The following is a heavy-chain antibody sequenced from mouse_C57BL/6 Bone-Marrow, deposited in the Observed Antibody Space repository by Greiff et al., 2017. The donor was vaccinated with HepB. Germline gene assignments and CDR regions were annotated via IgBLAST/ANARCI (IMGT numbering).Heavy chain of an antibody. J-gene: IGHJ1*03. Sequence: VQLQQSGAELVKPGASVKMSCKASGYTFTTYPIEWMKQNHGKSLEWIGNFHPYNDDTKYNEKFKGKATLTVEKSSSTAYLELSRITSDDSAVYYCARGGYSSYRNFDVWGTGTTVTVSS. CDR1: GYTFTTYP. V-gene: IGHV1-47*01. CDR2: FHPYNDDT. D-gene: IGHD1-1*01. CDR3: ARGGYSSYRNFDV.